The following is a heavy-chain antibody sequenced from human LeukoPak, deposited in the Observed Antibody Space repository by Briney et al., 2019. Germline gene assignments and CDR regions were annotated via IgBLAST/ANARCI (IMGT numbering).Heavy chain of an antibody. Sequence: GGSLRLSCAASGFTFSSYWMSWVRQAPGKGLEWVATIKRSGSEKYYVDSVKGRFTISRDNAKNSLYLQMNSLRAEDTAVYYCARDGVLSVAGYYYYYGMDVWGKGTTVTVSS. CDR1: GFTFSSYW. D-gene: IGHD6-19*01. V-gene: IGHV3-7*03. CDR3: ARDGVLSVAGYYYYYGMDV. J-gene: IGHJ6*04. CDR2: IKRSGSEK.